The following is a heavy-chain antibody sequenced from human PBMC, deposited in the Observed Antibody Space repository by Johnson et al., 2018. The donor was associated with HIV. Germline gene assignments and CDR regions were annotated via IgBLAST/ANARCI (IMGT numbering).Heavy chain of an antibody. CDR2: ICGRCGGT. V-gene: IGHV3-9*01. CDR3: AGGRIGAFDI. J-gene: IGHJ3*02. D-gene: IGHD2-15*01. CDR1: GFTFDDYA. Sequence: VQLVESGGGLVQPGRSLRLSCAASGFTFDDYAMHWVRQAPGKGLEWVSGICGRCGGTYSADSMKGRFAISRDSSKSPLFLHMNSLRAEDTALYYCAGGRIGAFDIWGQGTMVTVSS.